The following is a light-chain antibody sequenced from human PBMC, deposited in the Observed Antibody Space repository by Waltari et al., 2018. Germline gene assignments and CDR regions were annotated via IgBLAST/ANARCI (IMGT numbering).Light chain of an antibody. CDR3: LQYNSHPWT. CDR2: ETS. V-gene: IGKV1-17*01. J-gene: IGKJ1*01. Sequence: DIQMTQSPSSLSASAGDTVTITCRASQGFSTYLNWYQQKPGKPPKRLIYETSNLESGVPSRFSGSGSGTDFTLTISSLQPEDFATYYCLQYNSHPWTFGQRTKLEIK. CDR1: QGFSTY.